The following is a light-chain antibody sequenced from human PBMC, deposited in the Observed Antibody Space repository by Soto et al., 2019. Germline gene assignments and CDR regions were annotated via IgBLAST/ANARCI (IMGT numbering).Light chain of an antibody. CDR2: EVT. CDR3: TSHAGNYNFPYV. J-gene: IGLJ1*01. V-gene: IGLV2-8*01. CDR1: SSDVGAYDF. Sequence: QSVLTQPPSASGSPGQSVTISCTGTSSDVGAYDFVSWYQHHPGKAPKLMIYEVTKRPSGVPDRFSGSKSGNTASLTVSVLQAEDEADYYCTSHAGNYNFPYVFGTGTKLTVL.